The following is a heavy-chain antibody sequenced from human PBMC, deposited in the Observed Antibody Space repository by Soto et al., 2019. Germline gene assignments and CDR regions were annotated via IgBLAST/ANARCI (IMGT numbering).Heavy chain of an antibody. V-gene: IGHV3-15*07. J-gene: IGHJ6*02. Sequence: PGGSLRLSCTVSGFTFSNAWMNWVRQAPGKGLEWVGRIKSKTDGGTTDYAAPVKGRFTISRDDSKNTLYLQMNSLKTEDTAVYYCTTDTYTIFGVVIGPPYYYGMDVWGQGTTVTVSS. CDR2: IKSKTDGGTT. CDR3: TTDTYTIFGVVIGPPYYYGMDV. D-gene: IGHD3-3*01. CDR1: GFTFSNAW.